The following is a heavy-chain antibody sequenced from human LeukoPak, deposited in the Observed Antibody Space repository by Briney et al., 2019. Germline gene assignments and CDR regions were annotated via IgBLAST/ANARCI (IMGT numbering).Heavy chain of an antibody. CDR1: GFTFSSYA. CDR3: AKEGATYYDFWRGTDY. V-gene: IGHV3-23*01. D-gene: IGHD3-3*01. CDR2: ISGSGGRT. Sequence: PGGSLRLSCAASGFTFSSYAMSWVRQAPGKGLEWVSAISGSGGRTYYADSVKGRFTISRDNSKNTLYLQMNSLRAEDTAVYYCAKEGATYYDFWRGTDYWGQGTLVTVSS. J-gene: IGHJ4*02.